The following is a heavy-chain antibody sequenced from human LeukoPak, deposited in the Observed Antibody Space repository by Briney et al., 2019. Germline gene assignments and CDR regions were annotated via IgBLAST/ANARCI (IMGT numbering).Heavy chain of an antibody. CDR3: ARHDGSGSYDWFES. CDR1: GFIFTSYW. V-gene: IGHV5-10-1*01. J-gene: IGHJ5*01. CDR2: IDPTDCNT. Sequence: AGASLLISGQGSGFIFTSYWMSGVRQLPGKGLEWMGRIDPTDCNTNYSPSLQGHVIFSANKYNSTAYLQWSSLKASDTAIYYCARHDGSGSYDWFESWGQGTLVTVSS. D-gene: IGHD3-10*01.